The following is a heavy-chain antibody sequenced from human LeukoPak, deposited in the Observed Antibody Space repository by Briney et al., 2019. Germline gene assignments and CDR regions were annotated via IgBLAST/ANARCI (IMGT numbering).Heavy chain of an antibody. CDR1: GFTFSSYA. Sequence: GGSLRLSCAASGFTFSSYALHWVRQAPGKGLEWVAVISNDGSNKYNADSVKGRFTISRDNSKNTLYMQMNNLRTEDTAMYYCARAQGGDYWGQGTLVTVSS. J-gene: IGHJ4*02. D-gene: IGHD1-26*01. V-gene: IGHV3-30*04. CDR2: ISNDGSNK. CDR3: ARAQGGDY.